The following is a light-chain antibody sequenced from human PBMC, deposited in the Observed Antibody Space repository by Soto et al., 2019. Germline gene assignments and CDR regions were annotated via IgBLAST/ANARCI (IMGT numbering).Light chain of an antibody. V-gene: IGLV2-14*01. CDR2: EVI. CDR3: SSYRSNRLVV. Sequence: QSALTQPASVSASPGQSITISCTGTSSDVGDYNYVSWYQQYPGKAPKLMIYEVINRPSGVSNRFSGSKSGNTASLTISGLQAEDEADYYCSSYRSNRLVVFGGGTKITVL. J-gene: IGLJ2*01. CDR1: SSDVGDYNY.